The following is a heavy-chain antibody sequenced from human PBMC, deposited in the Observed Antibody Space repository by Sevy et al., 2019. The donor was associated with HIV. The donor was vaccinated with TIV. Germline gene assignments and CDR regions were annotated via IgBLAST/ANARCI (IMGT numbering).Heavy chain of an antibody. CDR3: SRADYYGSDGGYYGMDV. CDR1: GFTFGDYV. Sequence: GGSLRLSCKVSGFTFGDYVMTWFRQAPGKGLEWVGFIRSKVYGGTTEYAASVKGRFIISRDDSKSIAYLRMNSLKTEDTGVYYCSRADYYGSDGGYYGMDVWGQVTTVTVSS. CDR2: IRSKVYGGTT. J-gene: IGHJ6*02. V-gene: IGHV3-49*03. D-gene: IGHD3-10*01.